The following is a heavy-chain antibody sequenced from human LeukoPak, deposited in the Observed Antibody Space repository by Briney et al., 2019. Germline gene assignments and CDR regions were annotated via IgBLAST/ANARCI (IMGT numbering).Heavy chain of an antibody. D-gene: IGHD3/OR15-3a*01. V-gene: IGHV1-18*01. CDR2: ISAYNGNT. CDR1: GYTFTSYG. Sequence: ASVKVSCKASGYTFTSYGISWVRQAPGQGLEWMGWISAYNGNTNYAQKLQGRDTMTTDTSTSTAYLELRSLESDDTAVYYCARAEYGLVLNRYYYYGMDVWGQGTTVTVSS. CDR3: ARAEYGLVLNRYYYYGMDV. J-gene: IGHJ6*02.